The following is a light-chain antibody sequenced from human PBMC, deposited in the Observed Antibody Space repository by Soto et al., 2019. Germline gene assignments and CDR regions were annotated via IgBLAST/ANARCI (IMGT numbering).Light chain of an antibody. CDR3: SSYKSSSTYV. CDR2: DVS. J-gene: IGLJ1*01. V-gene: IGLV2-14*01. CDR1: SSDIGRYNY. Sequence: QSVLTQPASVSGSPGQSITISCTGTSSDIGRYNYVSWYQQYPGKAPKFMIYDVSNRPSGVSNRFSGSKSGNTASLTISGLQAEDEADYYCSSYKSSSTYVFGTGTEVTVL.